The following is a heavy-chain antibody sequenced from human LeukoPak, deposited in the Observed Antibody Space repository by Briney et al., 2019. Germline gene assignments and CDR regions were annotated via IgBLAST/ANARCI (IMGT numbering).Heavy chain of an antibody. Sequence: GGSLRLSCAASGFTFDDYTMHWVRHAPGKGLEWVSLISWDGGSTYYADSVKGRFTISRDNSKNTLYLQMNSLRAEDTAVHYCARFDGYGIDYWGQGTLVTVSS. CDR1: GFTFDDYT. D-gene: IGHD5-24*01. V-gene: IGHV3-43*01. J-gene: IGHJ4*02. CDR2: ISWDGGST. CDR3: ARFDGYGIDY.